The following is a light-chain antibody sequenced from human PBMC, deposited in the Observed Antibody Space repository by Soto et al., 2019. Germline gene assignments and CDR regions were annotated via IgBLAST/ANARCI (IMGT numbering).Light chain of an antibody. CDR1: SSNIGSYT. J-gene: IGLJ2*01. Sequence: QPVLTQPPSASETPGQRVTVSCSGSSSNIGSYTVNWYQQLPGTAPKLLIYSNNQRPSGVPDRFSGSKSGTSASLAISGLQSEDEADYYCAAWDDSLNGVVFGGGTTLTVL. CDR2: SNN. CDR3: AAWDDSLNGVV. V-gene: IGLV1-44*01.